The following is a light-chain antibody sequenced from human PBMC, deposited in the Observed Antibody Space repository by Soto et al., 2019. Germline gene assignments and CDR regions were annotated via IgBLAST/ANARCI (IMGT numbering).Light chain of an antibody. Sequence: DIQLTQSPSFLSPSIGESVTITCRASQVISTSLAWYQQRPGKAPKLLIYKASTLETGVPSRFSGSGSGTEFTLTITGLQPDDFATYYCQQYAGYSRTFGQGTKVDIK. CDR3: QQYAGYSRT. CDR2: KAS. J-gene: IGKJ1*01. V-gene: IGKV1-5*03. CDR1: QVISTS.